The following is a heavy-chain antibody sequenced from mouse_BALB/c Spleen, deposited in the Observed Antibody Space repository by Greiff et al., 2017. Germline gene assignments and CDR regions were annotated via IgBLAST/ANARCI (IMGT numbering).Heavy chain of an antibody. CDR2: ISSGSSTI. V-gene: IGHV5-17*02. D-gene: IGHD4-1*01. Sequence: EVQVVESGGGLVQPGGSRKLSCAASGFTFSSFGMHWVRQAPEKGLEWVAYISSGSSTIYYADTVKGRFTISRDNAKNTLYLEMSSLRSEDTAMYYCARDRANWDPVAYWGQGTLVTVSA. CDR3: ARDRANWDPVAY. CDR1: GFTFSSFG. J-gene: IGHJ3*01.